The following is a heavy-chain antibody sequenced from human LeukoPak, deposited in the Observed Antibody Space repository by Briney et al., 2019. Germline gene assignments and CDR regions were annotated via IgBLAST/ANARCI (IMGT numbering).Heavy chain of an antibody. J-gene: IGHJ6*03. CDR2: INHSGST. Sequence: SETLSLTCAVYGGSFSGYYWSWIRQPPGKGLEWIGEINHSGSTNYNPSLKSRVTISVDTSKNQFSLKLSSVTAADTAVYYCARLRLYYYGSGSYYNPNVKYYYYCMDVWGKGTTVTISS. CDR3: ARLRLYYYGSGSYYNPNVKYYYYCMDV. V-gene: IGHV4-34*01. D-gene: IGHD3-10*01. CDR1: GGSFSGYY.